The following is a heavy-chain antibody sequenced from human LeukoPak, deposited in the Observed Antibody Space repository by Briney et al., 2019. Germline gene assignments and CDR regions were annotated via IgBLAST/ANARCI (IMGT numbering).Heavy chain of an antibody. D-gene: IGHD3/OR15-3a*01. J-gene: IGHJ4*02. CDR1: EFTFSAFG. V-gene: IGHV3-33*06. Sequence: PGGSLRLSCTASEFTFSAFGMHWVRQAPGKGLEWVAVIWYNGSRKYYADSVEGRFTISRDNSQNTLYLHMNNLRAEDTAVYYCAKDLSASVDWSMDYWGQGTLVTVSS. CDR2: IWYNGSRK. CDR3: AKDLSASVDWSMDY.